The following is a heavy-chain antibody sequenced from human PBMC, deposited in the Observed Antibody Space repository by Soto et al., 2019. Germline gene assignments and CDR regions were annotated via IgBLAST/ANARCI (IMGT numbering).Heavy chain of an antibody. V-gene: IGHV4-31*03. CDR1: GVTLSSDAYY. D-gene: IGHD2-8*01. CDR2: IYRTGST. Sequence: SETLSLTCTVSGVTLSSDAYYWSWIRQHPGKGLEWIGNIYRTGSTYYSPSLKSRVVISLDTSNNQFSLTLTSVTAADTVVSYCARYPFRGNKWSKSDYWGRGTLVTVSS. J-gene: IGHJ4*02. CDR3: ARYPFRGNKWSKSDY.